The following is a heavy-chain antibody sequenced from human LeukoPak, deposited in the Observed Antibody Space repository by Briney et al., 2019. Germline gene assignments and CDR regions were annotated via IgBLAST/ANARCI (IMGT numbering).Heavy chain of an antibody. V-gene: IGHV3-7*03. CDR1: GFTFSSYW. Sequence: PGGSLRLSCAASGFTFSSYWMSWARQAPGKGLEWVANINQDGSEKCYVDSVKGRFTISRDNAKNSLYLQMNSLRAEDTAVYYCASPNHVDTAMARRAASYYYMDVWGKGTTVTVSS. J-gene: IGHJ6*03. CDR2: INQDGSEK. D-gene: IGHD5-18*01. CDR3: ASPNHVDTAMARRAASYYYMDV.